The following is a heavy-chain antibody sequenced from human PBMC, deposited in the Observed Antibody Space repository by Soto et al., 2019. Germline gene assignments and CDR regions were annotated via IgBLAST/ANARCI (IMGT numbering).Heavy chain of an antibody. CDR1: GFNFADYA. V-gene: IGHV3-49*04. J-gene: IGHJ5*02. CDR2: ITSKRYGGTA. D-gene: IGHD3-16*01. Sequence: EVQLVESGGDLVQPGRSLRLSCTTSGFNFADYAMIWVRQAPEKGLEWVSFITSKRYGGTAQYAASVKGRFTMSRDDSKSIAYRERNSRKNEDTAIFFCTRLPRGGRGAALGDLWGQGTLVTVSS. CDR3: TRLPRGGRGAALGDL.